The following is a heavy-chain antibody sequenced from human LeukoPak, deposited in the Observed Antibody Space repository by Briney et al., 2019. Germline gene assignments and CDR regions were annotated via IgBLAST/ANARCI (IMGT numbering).Heavy chain of an antibody. D-gene: IGHD3-9*01. CDR3: ARDSGPFDYLLSFDY. CDR2: ISGSGGST. Sequence: GGSLRLSCAASGFTFSSYGMSWVRQAPGKGLEWVSAISGSGGSTYYADSVKGRFTISRDNSKNTLYLQLNSLRDEDTAVYYCARDSGPFDYLLSFDYWGQGTLVTVSS. V-gene: IGHV3-23*01. CDR1: GFTFSSYG. J-gene: IGHJ4*02.